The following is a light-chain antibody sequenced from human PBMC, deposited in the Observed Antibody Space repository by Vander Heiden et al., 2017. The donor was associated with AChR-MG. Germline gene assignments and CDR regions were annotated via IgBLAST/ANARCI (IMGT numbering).Light chain of an antibody. V-gene: IGLV1-40*01. Sequence: QSVLTQPPSVSRAPGQRVTISCTGSSSKFGEGYDVHWNQQLPGTAPKPLIYGNSNRPSGVPDRFSGSKSGTSASLAITGLQAEDEADYYCQSYDSSLSGLVFGGGTKLTVL. CDR2: GNS. CDR1: SSKFGEGYD. CDR3: QSYDSSLSGLV. J-gene: IGLJ2*01.